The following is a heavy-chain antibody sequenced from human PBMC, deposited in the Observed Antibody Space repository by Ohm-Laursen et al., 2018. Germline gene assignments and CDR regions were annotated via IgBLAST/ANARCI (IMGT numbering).Heavy chain of an antibody. D-gene: IGHD3-3*01. J-gene: IGHJ6*02. CDR2: INHSGST. CDR1: GGSFSGYY. V-gene: IGHV4-34*01. Sequence: SETLSLTRDVYGGSFSGYYWSWIRQPPGKGLEWIGEINHSGSTNYNPTLKSRVIISLDKSKIQFSLNLSSVTAADTAVYYCARLRITIFGVVIGGSGNQRGMDVWGQGTTVTVSS. CDR3: ARLRITIFGVVIGGSGNQRGMDV.